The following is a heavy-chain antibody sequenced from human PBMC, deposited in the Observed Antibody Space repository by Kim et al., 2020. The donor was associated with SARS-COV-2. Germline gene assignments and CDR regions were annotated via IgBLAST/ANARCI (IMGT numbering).Heavy chain of an antibody. J-gene: IGHJ4*02. CDR3: AKGYGSGGGQFDY. CDR1: GFTFSSYA. V-gene: IGHV3-23*01. Sequence: GGSLRLSCAASGFTFSSYAMSWVRQAPGKGLEWVSGISGSGGSTYYADSVKGRFTISRDNSKNTMYLQMNSLRAEDTAVYYCAKGYGSGGGQFDYWGQGTLVTVSS. D-gene: IGHD3-10*01. CDR2: ISGSGGST.